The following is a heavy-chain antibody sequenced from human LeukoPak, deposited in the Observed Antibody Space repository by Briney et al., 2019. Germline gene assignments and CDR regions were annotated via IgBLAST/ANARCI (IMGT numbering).Heavy chain of an antibody. Sequence: GESLKISCKGSGYSFARYWIGWVRQMPGKGLEWMGIIYLRDSDTRYSPSFQGQVTISADKSISTAYLQWSSLKASDTAMYYCARQYYSDNNRGMDVWGQGTTVTVSS. J-gene: IGHJ6*02. D-gene: IGHD3-22*01. CDR1: GYSFARYW. CDR3: ARQYYSDNNRGMDV. CDR2: IYLRDSDT. V-gene: IGHV5-51*01.